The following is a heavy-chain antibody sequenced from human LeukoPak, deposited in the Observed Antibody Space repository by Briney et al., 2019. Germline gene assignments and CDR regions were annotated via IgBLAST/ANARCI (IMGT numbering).Heavy chain of an antibody. CDR1: GFIFSSYS. D-gene: IGHD3-22*01. Sequence: KSGGSLRLSCAASGFIFSSYSMNWVRQAPGKGLECVSSISSSSSYIYYADSVKGRFTISRDNAKNSLYLQMNSLRAEDTAVYYCARVYYDSSGYYYGNDYWGQGTLVTVSS. J-gene: IGHJ4*02. V-gene: IGHV3-21*01. CDR3: ARVYYDSSGYYYGNDY. CDR2: ISSSSSYI.